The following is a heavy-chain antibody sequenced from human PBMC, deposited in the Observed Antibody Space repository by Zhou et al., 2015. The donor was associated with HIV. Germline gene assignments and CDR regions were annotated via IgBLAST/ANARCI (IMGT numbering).Heavy chain of an antibody. CDR3: AIRSGYCSSTSCYRDPMFSYYYYYYMDV. Sequence: QVQLVQSGAEVKKPGSSVKVSCKASGGTFSSYAISWVRQAPGQGLEWMGGIIPIFGTANYAQKFQGRVTITADESTSTAYMELSSLRSEDTAVYYCAIRSGYCSSTSCYRDPMFSYYYYYYMDVWGKGTTVTVSS. D-gene: IGHD2-2*03. J-gene: IGHJ6*03. CDR2: IIPIFGTA. CDR1: GGTFSSYA. V-gene: IGHV1-69*01.